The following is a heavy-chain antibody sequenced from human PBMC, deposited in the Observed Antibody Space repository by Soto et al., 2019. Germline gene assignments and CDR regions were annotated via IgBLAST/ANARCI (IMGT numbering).Heavy chain of an antibody. CDR1: GFTFSTYA. V-gene: IGHV3-23*01. J-gene: IGHJ4*02. D-gene: IGHD1-7*01. CDR2: INDRGGST. CDR3: AKLSGNTFY. Sequence: EVQLLESGGGLVQPGGSLRLSCAASGFTFSTYALSWFRQPPGKGLEWVSTINDRGGSTYYADSVKGRFTISRDNSKNTLYLQLNSLRVEDTAVYYCAKLSGNTFYWGQGTLVTVSS.